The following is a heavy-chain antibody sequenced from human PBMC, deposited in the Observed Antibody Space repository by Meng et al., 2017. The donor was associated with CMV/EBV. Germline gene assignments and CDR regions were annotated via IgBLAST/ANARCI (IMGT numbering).Heavy chain of an antibody. V-gene: IGHV4-39*07. CDR3: ASLLGYCSSTSCPHYYYYGMDV. D-gene: IGHD2-2*03. CDR2: IYYSGST. Sequence: SETLSLTCTVSGGSISSSSYYWGWIRQPPGKGLEWIGSIYYSGSTYYNPSLKSRVTISVDTSKNQFSLKLSSVTTADTAVYYCASLLGYCSSTSCPHYYYYGMDVWGQGTTVTVSS. CDR1: GGSISSSSYY. J-gene: IGHJ6*02.